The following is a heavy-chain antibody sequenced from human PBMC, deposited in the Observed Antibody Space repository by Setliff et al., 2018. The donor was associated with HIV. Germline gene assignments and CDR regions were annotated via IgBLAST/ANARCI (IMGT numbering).Heavy chain of an antibody. J-gene: IGHJ5*02. CDR2: IYTSGST. Sequence: PSETLSLTCTVSGGSISSSSYYWSWIRQPAGKGLEWIGHIYTSGSTNYNPSLKSRVTISVDTSKNQFSLKLSSVTAADTAVYYCARVWLHFGADILRFDPWGQGRLVTVSS. D-gene: IGHD3-16*01. CDR1: GGSISSSSYY. CDR3: ARVWLHFGADILRFDP. V-gene: IGHV4-61*09.